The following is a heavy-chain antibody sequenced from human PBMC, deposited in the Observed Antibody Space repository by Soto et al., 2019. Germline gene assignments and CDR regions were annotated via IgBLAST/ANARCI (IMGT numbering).Heavy chain of an antibody. CDR3: ARGLGYCSSTGCYIWFDS. V-gene: IGHV3-23*01. CDR2: ISGSGGST. CDR1: GFTFSSYA. D-gene: IGHD2-2*02. J-gene: IGHJ5*01. Sequence: GGSLRLSSAASGFTFSSYAMSWVRQAPGKGLEWVSAISGSGGSTYYADSVKGRFTISRDNSKNTLFLQMNSLRAEDTAVHYCARGLGYCSSTGCYIWFDSWGQGTLVTVSS.